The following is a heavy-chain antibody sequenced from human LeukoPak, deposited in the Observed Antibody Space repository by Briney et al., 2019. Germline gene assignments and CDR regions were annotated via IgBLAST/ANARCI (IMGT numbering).Heavy chain of an antibody. Sequence: GRSLRLSCAASGFTFNRYSMNWVRQAPGKGLEWVSSISSSSTYIHYADSVKGRFTISRDNAKNSLYLQMNSLRAEDTAVCYCASGYDTSGYYNYYFDYWGQGTLVTVSS. D-gene: IGHD3-22*01. J-gene: IGHJ4*02. V-gene: IGHV3-21*01. CDR2: ISSSSTYI. CDR1: GFTFNRYS. CDR3: ASGYDTSGYYNYYFDY.